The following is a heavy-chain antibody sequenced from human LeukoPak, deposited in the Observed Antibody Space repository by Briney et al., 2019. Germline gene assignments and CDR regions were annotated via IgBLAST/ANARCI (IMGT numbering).Heavy chain of an antibody. CDR2: VSYDGSNK. V-gene: IGHV3-30*18. D-gene: IGHD6-19*01. Sequence: GGSLRLSCAASGFTFSSYGMHWVRQAPGKGLEWVAVVSYDGSNKYYADSVKGRFTISRDNSKNTLYLQMNSLRAEDTAVYYCAQEGIAVAALDPWGQGTLVTVSS. CDR1: GFTFSSYG. CDR3: AQEGIAVAALDP. J-gene: IGHJ5*02.